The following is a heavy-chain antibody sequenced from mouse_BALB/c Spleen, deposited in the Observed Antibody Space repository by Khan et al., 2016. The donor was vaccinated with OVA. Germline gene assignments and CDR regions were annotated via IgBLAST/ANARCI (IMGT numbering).Heavy chain of an antibody. CDR1: GFNIKDTY. V-gene: IGHV14-3*02. J-gene: IGHJ3*01. CDR2: IDPANGTV. Sequence: EVQLQESGAEFVKPGASVKLSCTASGFNIKDTYMHWINQRPQQGLVWIGRIDPANGTVKYDPKFQDKATIAADASSNTAYLHLSSLTSEDTAIYYCTRGAYSGLFAYWGQGTLVTVSA. CDR3: TRGAYSGLFAY. D-gene: IGHD1-3*01.